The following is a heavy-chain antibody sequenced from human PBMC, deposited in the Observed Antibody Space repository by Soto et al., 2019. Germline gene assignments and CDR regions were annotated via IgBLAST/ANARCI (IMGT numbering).Heavy chain of an antibody. V-gene: IGHV3-23*01. J-gene: IGHJ6*02. CDR2: ISGSGDST. D-gene: IGHD3-3*01. CDR3: AKGIGYYDFWSGYSQVYYYYGMDV. Sequence: PGGSLRLSCAASGFTFSSYSMSWVRQAPGKGLEWVSAISGSGDSTYYADSVKGRFTISRDNSKNTLYLQMNSLRAEDTAVYYCAKGIGYYDFWSGYSQVYYYYGMDVWGQGTTVTVSS. CDR1: GFTFSSYS.